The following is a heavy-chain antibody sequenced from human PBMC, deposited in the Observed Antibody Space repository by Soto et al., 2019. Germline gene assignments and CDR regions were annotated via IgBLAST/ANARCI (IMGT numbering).Heavy chain of an antibody. CDR1: GYTFTTFA. V-gene: IGHV1-3*01. CDR3: AADTSGYYY. J-gene: IGHJ4*02. Sequence: ASVKVSCKASGYTFTTFAIHWVRQAPGQGLEWMGWVNAGTGNVQYSQNFQDRVTFTRDTSASTAYMELSSLGFEDTAVYYCAADTSGYYYWGQVPPVTVSS. D-gene: IGHD3-22*01. CDR2: VNAGTGNV.